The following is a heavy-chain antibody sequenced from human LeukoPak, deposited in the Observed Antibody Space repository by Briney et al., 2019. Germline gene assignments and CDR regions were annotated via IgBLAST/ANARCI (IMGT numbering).Heavy chain of an antibody. V-gene: IGHV3-23*01. CDR1: GFTFSSYA. CDR3: ARQGTRIVTRYYFYY. CDR2: ISGSGAST. D-gene: IGHD2/OR15-2a*01. Sequence: GGSLGLSCAASGFTFSSYAMSWVRQAPGKGLEWVSAISGSGASTYYADSVKGRFTISRDNSKNTLYLQMNSLRAEDTAVYYCARQGTRIVTRYYFYYWGQGTLVTVSS. J-gene: IGHJ4*02.